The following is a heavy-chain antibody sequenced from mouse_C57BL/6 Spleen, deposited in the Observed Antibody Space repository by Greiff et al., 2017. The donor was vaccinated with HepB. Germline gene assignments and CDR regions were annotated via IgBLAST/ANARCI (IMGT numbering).Heavy chain of an antibody. CDR1: GYTFTSYW. V-gene: IGHV1-52*01. CDR2: IDPSDSET. CDR3: ARVVATNVDV. J-gene: IGHJ1*03. D-gene: IGHD2-2*01. Sequence: VQLKQPGAELVRPGSSVKLSCKASGYTFTSYWMHWVKQGPIQGLEWIGNIDPSDSETHYNQKFKDKARLTVDKSSSTAYMQLSCLTSEDSAVYYCARVVATNVDVWGTGPTVTVSS.